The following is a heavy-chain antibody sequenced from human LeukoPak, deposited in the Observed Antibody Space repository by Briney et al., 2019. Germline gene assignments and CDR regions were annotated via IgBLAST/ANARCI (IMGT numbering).Heavy chain of an antibody. V-gene: IGHV4-59*08. Sequence: PSETLSLTCSVSGGSINDYYCSWIRQPPGKGLEWIGYIYYSGSTSYNPSLKSRVTISVDTSKNQISLKLSSVTAADTAVYYCARHTPGYHDFFWGQGALVTVSS. CDR1: GGSINDYY. D-gene: IGHD2-15*01. CDR2: IYYSGST. CDR3: ARHTPGYHDFF. J-gene: IGHJ4*02.